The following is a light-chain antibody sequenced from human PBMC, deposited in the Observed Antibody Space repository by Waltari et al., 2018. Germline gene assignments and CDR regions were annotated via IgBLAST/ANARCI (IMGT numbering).Light chain of an antibody. V-gene: IGLV2-14*01. CDR1: SSDVGSYKY. J-gene: IGLJ1*01. CDR3: SSYADNYFYV. CDR2: EFS. Sequence: QSALTQPASVSGSPGQSITISCTGTSSDVGSYKYVSWYQQHPGKTPKLMVDEFSNRPSGGSNRFSGSKTGNTASLPIAGLQAEDEADYYCSSYADNYFYVFGTGTKVTVL.